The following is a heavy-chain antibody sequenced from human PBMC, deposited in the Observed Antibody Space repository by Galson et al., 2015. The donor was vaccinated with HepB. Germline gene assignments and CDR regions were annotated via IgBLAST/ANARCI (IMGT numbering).Heavy chain of an antibody. J-gene: IGHJ5*02. CDR1: GGTFSSYA. CDR3: ARGGGLKYSSSSEVDP. V-gene: IGHV1-2*04. D-gene: IGHD6-6*01. CDR2: INPNSGGT. Sequence: SVKVSCKASGGTFSSYAISWVRQAPGQGLEWMGWINPNSGGTNYAQKFQGWVTMTRDTSISTAYMELSRLRSDDTAVYYCARGGGLKYSSSSEVDPWGQGTLVTVSS.